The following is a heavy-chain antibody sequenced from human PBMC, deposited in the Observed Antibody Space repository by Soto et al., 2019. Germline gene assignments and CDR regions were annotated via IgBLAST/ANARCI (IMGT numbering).Heavy chain of an antibody. Sequence: QVQLVQSGAEVKKPGASVKVSCKESGSTFTSYGISWVRQAPGQGLEWMGWIRAYNGNTNYAKKVQVRVTMTTDTSTSAAYMELRSVRSDDTAVYYCASGADGDYCGQGTLGTVTS. CDR1: GSTFTSYG. J-gene: IGHJ4*02. V-gene: IGHV1-18*01. CDR3: ASGADGDY. CDR2: IRAYNGNT. D-gene: IGHD3-10*01.